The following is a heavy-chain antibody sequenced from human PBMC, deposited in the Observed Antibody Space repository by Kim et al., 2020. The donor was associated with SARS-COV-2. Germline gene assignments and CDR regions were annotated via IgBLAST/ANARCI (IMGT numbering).Heavy chain of an antibody. Sequence: ASVKVSCKASGYTFTSYALNWVRQAPGQGLEWMGWINTNTGNPTYAQGFTGRFVFSLDTSVSTAYLQISSLKAEDTAVYYCAREIYSNYGDNWFDPWGQGTLVTVSS. CDR2: INTNTGNP. J-gene: IGHJ5*02. D-gene: IGHD4-4*01. CDR1: GYTFTSYA. V-gene: IGHV7-4-1*02. CDR3: AREIYSNYGDNWFDP.